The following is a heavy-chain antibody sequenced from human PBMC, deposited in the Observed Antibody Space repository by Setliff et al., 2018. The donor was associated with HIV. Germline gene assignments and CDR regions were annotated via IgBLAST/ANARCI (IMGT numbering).Heavy chain of an antibody. Sequence: GGSLRLSCAVSGFSLSDYYMDWVRQAPGKGLEWVGRTRNRANNYITDYATSVQGRFTISRDYSKDSLFLQMDNLETEDTAVYYCAKTPLYWGQGTLVTVSS. CDR1: GFSLSDYY. J-gene: IGHJ4*02. V-gene: IGHV3-72*01. CDR3: AKTPLY. CDR2: TRNRANNYIT.